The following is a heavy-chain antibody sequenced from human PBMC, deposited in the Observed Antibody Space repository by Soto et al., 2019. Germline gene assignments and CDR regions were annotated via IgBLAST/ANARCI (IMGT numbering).Heavy chain of an antibody. Sequence: GGSLRLSCAASGFTFSSYDMHWVRQATGKGLEWVSVIGTAGDTYYPGSVKGRFTISRENAKNSLYLQMNSLRAEDTAVYYCAKRRFSGYFDYWGQGTLVTVSS. CDR1: GFTFSSYD. D-gene: IGHD3-3*01. CDR2: IGTAGDT. V-gene: IGHV3-13*01. CDR3: AKRRFSGYFDY. J-gene: IGHJ4*02.